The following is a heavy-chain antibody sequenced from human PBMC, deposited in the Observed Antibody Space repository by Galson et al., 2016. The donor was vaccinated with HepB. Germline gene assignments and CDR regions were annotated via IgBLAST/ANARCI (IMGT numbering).Heavy chain of an antibody. D-gene: IGHD4-17*01. CDR2: ISGSGGST. J-gene: IGHJ4*02. V-gene: IGHV3-23*01. CDR1: GFTFSSYA. Sequence: SLRLSCAASGFTFSSYAMSWVRQAPGKGLEWVSAISGSGGSTYYADSVKGRFTISRDNSKNTLYLQMNSLRAADTAVYYCARGRIGTMTLNFDSWGQGTLVAVSS. CDR3: ARGRIGTMTLNFDS.